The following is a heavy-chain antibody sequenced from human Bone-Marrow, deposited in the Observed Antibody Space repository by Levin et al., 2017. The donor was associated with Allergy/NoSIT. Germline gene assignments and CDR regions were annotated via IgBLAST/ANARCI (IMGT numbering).Heavy chain of an antibody. D-gene: IGHD5-18*01. CDR3: ARDGGYNYAYPLDS. CDR1: GFTFSSYW. J-gene: IGHJ4*02. V-gene: IGHV3-74*01. Sequence: GGSLRLSCAASGFTFSSYWMHWVRQAPGEGLVWVSRINSDGSLTRYADSVKGRFTISRDNAKNTLYLQMNSLRAEDTAVYYCARDGGYNYAYPLDSWGQGTLVTVSS. CDR2: INSDGSLT.